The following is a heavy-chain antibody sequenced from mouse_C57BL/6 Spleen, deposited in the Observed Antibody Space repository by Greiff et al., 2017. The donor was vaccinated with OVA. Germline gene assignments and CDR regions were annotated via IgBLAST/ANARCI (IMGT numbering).Heavy chain of an antibody. CDR1: GFTFSSYA. CDR2: ISSGGDYI. V-gene: IGHV5-9-1*02. Sequence: EVQVVESGEGLVKPGGSLKLSCAASGFTFSSYAMSWVRQTPEKRLEWVAYISSGGDYIYYADTVKGRFTISRDNARNTLYLQMSSLKSEDTAMYYCTRANYDGWFAYWGQGTLVTVSA. D-gene: IGHD2-4*01. CDR3: TRANYDGWFAY. J-gene: IGHJ3*01.